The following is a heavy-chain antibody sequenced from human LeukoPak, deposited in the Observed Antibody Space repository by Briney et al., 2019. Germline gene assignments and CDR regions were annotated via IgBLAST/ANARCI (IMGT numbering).Heavy chain of an antibody. CDR3: AKGKWGVATSGFDY. V-gene: IGHV3-20*04. CDR2: INWNGGST. J-gene: IGHJ4*02. D-gene: IGHD5-12*01. CDR1: GFTFDDYG. Sequence: GGSLRLSCAASGFTFDDYGMSWVRQAPGKGLEWVSGINWNGGSTGYADSVKGRFTISRDNAKNSLYLQMNSLRAEDTAVYYCAKGKWGVATSGFDYWGQGTLVTVSS.